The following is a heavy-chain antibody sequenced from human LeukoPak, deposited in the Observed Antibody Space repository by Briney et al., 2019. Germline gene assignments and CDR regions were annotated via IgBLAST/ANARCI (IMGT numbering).Heavy chain of an antibody. CDR3: ARGPIHLWLYYGMDL. Sequence: PGGSLRLSCTTSEFTFGDHAMCWVRQAPGKGLEWVGFIRSEAYGGTTEYAASVKGRFTISRDDSRGIAYLQMNSLKTEDTALYYCARGPIHLWLYYGMDLWGQGTTVTVSS. J-gene: IGHJ6*02. CDR2: IRSEAYGGTT. V-gene: IGHV3-49*04. CDR1: EFTFGDHA. D-gene: IGHD5-18*01.